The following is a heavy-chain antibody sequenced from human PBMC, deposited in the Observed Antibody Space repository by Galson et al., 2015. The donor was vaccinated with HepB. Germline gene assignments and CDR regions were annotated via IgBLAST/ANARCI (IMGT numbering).Heavy chain of an antibody. CDR3: ASPVEWELGRN. J-gene: IGHJ4*02. V-gene: IGHV3-48*01. Sequence: SLRLSCAASGFTFSSYSMNWVRQAPGKGLEWVSYISSSSSTIYYADSVKGRFTISRDNAKNSLYLQMNSLRADDTAVYYCASPVEWELGRNWGQGTLVTVSS. CDR1: GFTFSSYS. D-gene: IGHD1-26*01. CDR2: ISSSSSTI.